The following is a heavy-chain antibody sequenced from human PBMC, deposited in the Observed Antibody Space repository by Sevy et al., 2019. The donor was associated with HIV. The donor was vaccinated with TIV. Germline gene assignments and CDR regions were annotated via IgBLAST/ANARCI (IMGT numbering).Heavy chain of an antibody. Sequence: GGSLRLSCVASGFTFSRYEVNWVRQAPGKGLQWISYISTGGATIYYSDSLKGRFTISRDNAKNSVHLQMNSLRAEVTALYYCATSRRDDYNYFFDYWGQGTLVTVSS. CDR2: ISTGGATI. J-gene: IGHJ4*02. CDR1: GFTFSRYE. V-gene: IGHV3-48*03. D-gene: IGHD4-4*01. CDR3: ATSRRDDYNYFFDY.